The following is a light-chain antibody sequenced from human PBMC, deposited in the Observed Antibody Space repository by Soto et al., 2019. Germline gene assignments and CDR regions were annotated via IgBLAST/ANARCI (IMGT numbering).Light chain of an antibody. CDR1: SSEVGAYDY. V-gene: IGLV2-14*03. Sequence: QSALTQPASVSGSPGQSITISCTGTSSEVGAYDYVSWYQQHPDKAPKLMIYEVSNRPSGVFNRFSGSKSVNTATLTISGLQAEDEADYYCSSYTSSSTRVFGTGTKVTVL. J-gene: IGLJ1*01. CDR3: SSYTSSSTRV. CDR2: EVS.